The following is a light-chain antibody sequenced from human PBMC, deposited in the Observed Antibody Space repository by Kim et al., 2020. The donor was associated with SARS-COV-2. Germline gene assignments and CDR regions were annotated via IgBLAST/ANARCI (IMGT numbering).Light chain of an antibody. CDR1: QSVSSSY. Sequence: EIVLTQSPGTLSLSPGERATLSCRASQSVSSSYLAWYQQKPGQAPRLLIYGASSRATGIPDRFSGSGSGTDFTLTISRLEPEDFAVYYCRQYRSSLTFGPGTKVDIK. J-gene: IGKJ3*01. CDR2: GAS. V-gene: IGKV3-20*01. CDR3: RQYRSSLT.